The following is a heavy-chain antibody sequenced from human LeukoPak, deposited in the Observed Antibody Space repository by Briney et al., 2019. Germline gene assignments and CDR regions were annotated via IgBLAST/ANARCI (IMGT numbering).Heavy chain of an antibody. D-gene: IGHD1-26*01. Sequence: SETLSLTCAVSGYSISSGYYWGWIRQPPGKGLEWIGSIYHSGSTYYNPSLKSRVTISVDTSKNQFSLKLSSVTAADTAVYYCVRDLGATDPYWAQGTLVTVSS. V-gene: IGHV4-38-2*01. J-gene: IGHJ4*02. CDR1: GYSISSGYY. CDR2: IYHSGST. CDR3: VRDLGATDPY.